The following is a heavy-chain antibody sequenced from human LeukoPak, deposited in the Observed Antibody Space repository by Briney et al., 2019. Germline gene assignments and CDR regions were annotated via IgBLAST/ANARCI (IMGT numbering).Heavy chain of an antibody. V-gene: IGHV4-39*01. Sequence: PSETLSLTCIVSGGSISGSSYYWGWIRQPPGKGLEWIGNIYYSGSTYYNPPLESRVTISVDTSKNQFSLKLNSVAAADTTVYYCARGYAYFGSGSYSDSWGQGTLVTVSS. J-gene: IGHJ4*02. CDR3: ARGYAYFGSGSYSDS. D-gene: IGHD3-10*01. CDR1: GGSISGSSYY. CDR2: IYYSGST.